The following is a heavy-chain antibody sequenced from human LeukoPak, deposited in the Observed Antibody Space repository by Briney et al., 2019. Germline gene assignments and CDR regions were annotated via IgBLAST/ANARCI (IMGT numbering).Heavy chain of an antibody. D-gene: IGHD3-10*01. Sequence: GASVKVSCKASGYTFTGYYMHWVRQAPGQGLEWMGWINPNSGGTNYAQKLQGRVTMTTDTSTSTAYMELRSLRSDDTAVYYCARDENLLWFGELLDYWGQGTLVTVSS. J-gene: IGHJ4*02. V-gene: IGHV1-2*02. CDR3: ARDENLLWFGELLDY. CDR2: INPNSGGT. CDR1: GYTFTGYY.